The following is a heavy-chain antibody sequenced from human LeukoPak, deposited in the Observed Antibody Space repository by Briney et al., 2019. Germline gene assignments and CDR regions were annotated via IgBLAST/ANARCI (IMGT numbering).Heavy chain of an antibody. J-gene: IGHJ3*01. CDR1: GFDFSTYG. D-gene: IGHD6-19*01. CDR2: ISHGGRNQ. V-gene: IGHV3-30*18. Sequence: GGSLRLSCAASGFDFSTYGLHWVRRAPGKGLEWVALISHGGRNQYYVDSVKGRFTISRDNYKKTMYLEMESLRAEDTAVYYCAKVDRSGWYIDAFAVWGQGTMVTVSS. CDR3: AKVDRSGWYIDAFAV.